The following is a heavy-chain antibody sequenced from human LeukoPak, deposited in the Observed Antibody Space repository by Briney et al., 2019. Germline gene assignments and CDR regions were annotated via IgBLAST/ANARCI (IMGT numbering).Heavy chain of an antibody. J-gene: IGHJ5*02. CDR3: ARHSGSGSLSRPFDP. Sequence: SETLSLTCTVSGASVTSGGFYWAWLRQPPGKGLEWIATVYYTGSTYYTPSLKSRVTISMDTSKNQFSLNLGSVVAPDTAVYYCARHSGSGSLSRPFDPWGQGTLVTVSA. CDR1: GASVTSGGFY. CDR2: VYYTGST. D-gene: IGHD3-10*01. V-gene: IGHV4-39*01.